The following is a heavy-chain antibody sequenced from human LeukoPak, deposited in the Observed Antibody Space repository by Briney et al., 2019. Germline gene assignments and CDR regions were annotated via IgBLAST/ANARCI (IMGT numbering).Heavy chain of an antibody. CDR2: ISSSSTYI. V-gene: IGHV3-21*01. CDR3: ATYGSGSYYYFDY. J-gene: IGHJ4*02. D-gene: IGHD3-10*01. Sequence: GGSLRLSCAASGFTFSSYSMNWVRQAPGKGLEWVSSISSSSTYIYYAVSVKGRFTISRDNAKNSLYLQMNSLRAEDTAVYYCATYGSGSYYYFDYWGQGTLVTVSS. CDR1: GFTFSSYS.